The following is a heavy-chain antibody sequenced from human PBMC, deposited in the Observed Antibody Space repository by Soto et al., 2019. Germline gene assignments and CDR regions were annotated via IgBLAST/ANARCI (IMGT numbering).Heavy chain of an antibody. CDR1: GYSFTSYW. D-gene: IGHD5-18*01. Sequence: GESLKISCKGSGYSFTSYWIGWVRQMPGKGLEWVGIIYPGDSDTRYSPSFQGQVTISADKSISTAYLQWSSLKASDTAMYYCARHAEGGYSNGYEYYGMDVWCQESTVTVSS. CDR2: IYPGDSDT. J-gene: IGHJ6*02. V-gene: IGHV5-51*01. CDR3: ARHAEGGYSNGYEYYGMDV.